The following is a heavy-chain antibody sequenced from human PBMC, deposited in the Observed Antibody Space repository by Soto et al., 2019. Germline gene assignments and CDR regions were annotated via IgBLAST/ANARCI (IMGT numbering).Heavy chain of an antibody. Sequence: QVQLQQWGAGLLKPSETLSLTCAVSGGSFSGYYWSWIRQPPGRGLEWIGEINHSGSTNYNNNPSLKSRVTISADTSDNQFSLRLSSVTAADTAVYYCARFDQGPSNWFAPWGRGTLVTVSS. V-gene: IGHV4-34*01. CDR3: ARFDQGPSNWFAP. J-gene: IGHJ5*02. CDR2: INHSGSTNY. CDR1: GGSFSGYY.